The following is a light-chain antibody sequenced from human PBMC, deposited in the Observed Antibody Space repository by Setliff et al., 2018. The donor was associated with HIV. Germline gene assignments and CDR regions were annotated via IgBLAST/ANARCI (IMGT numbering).Light chain of an antibody. CDR1: SRDVGGYNY. J-gene: IGLJ1*01. CDR3: SSYAITNTLP. V-gene: IGLV2-14*01. Sequence: QSVLTQPASVSGSPGKSITISCTGTSRDVGGYNYVSWYQQHPGKAPKLIIYEVGNRPSGVSIRFSGSKSGNTASLTISGLQTEDEADYYCSSYAITNTLPFGTGTKVTVL. CDR2: EVG.